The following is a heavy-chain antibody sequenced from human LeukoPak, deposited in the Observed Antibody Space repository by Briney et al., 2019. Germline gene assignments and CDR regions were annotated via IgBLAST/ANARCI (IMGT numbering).Heavy chain of an antibody. CDR3: AREAWDSRGYPPPRSGWYFDL. CDR2: TYYRSKWYN. D-gene: IGHD3-22*01. CDR1: GDSVSSNSAA. J-gene: IGHJ2*01. Sequence: SQTLSLTCAISGDSVSSNSAAWNWIRQSPSRGLEWLGRTYYRSKWYNDYAVSVKSRITVNPDTSKNQFSLQLNSVTPEDTAVYYCAREAWDSRGYPPPRSGWYFDLWGRGTLVTVSS. V-gene: IGHV6-1*01.